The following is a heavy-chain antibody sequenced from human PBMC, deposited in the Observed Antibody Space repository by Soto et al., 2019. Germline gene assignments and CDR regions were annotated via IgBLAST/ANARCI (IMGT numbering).Heavy chain of an antibody. D-gene: IGHD3-22*01. J-gene: IGHJ2*01. CDR2: IIPIFGTA. Sequence: QVELVQSGAEVKKPGSSVKVSCQASEDTFRNYAISWVRQAPGQGLEWMGGIIPIFGTANYAQKFQGRVTITADTSSNTVYLERSSLRSEDTAVYYCASTKYDSSASYYLYLGLWGRGPLVTVSS. CDR3: ASTKYDSSASYYLYLGL. CDR1: EDTFRNYA. V-gene: IGHV1-69*06.